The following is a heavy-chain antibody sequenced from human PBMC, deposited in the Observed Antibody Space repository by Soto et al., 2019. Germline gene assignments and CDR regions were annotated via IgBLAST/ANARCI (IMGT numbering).Heavy chain of an antibody. CDR1: GGSISSGDYY. CDR2: IYYSGST. D-gene: IGHD3-22*01. V-gene: IGHV4-30-4*01. Sequence: SETLSLTCTVSGGSISSGDYYWSWIRQPPGKGLEWIGYIYYSGSTYYNPSLKSRVTISVDTSKNQFSLKLSSVTAADTAVYYCARELEGYDSSGLNWFDPWGQGTLVTVSS. J-gene: IGHJ5*02. CDR3: ARELEGYDSSGLNWFDP.